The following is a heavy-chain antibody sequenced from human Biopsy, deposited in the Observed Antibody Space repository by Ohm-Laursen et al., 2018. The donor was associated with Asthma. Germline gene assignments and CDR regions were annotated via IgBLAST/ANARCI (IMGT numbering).Heavy chain of an antibody. CDR2: IYSGGTS. Sequence: GSLRLSCTASGFTVSRDHMFWVRQAPGKGLEWVSVIYSGGTSDTADSVRGRFTISRDNAKNSLYLQMNSLRAEDTAVYYCARDRPITMVRGVIITFDPWGQGTLVTVSS. J-gene: IGHJ5*02. V-gene: IGHV3-53*01. CDR1: GFTVSRDH. CDR3: ARDRPITMVRGVIITFDP. D-gene: IGHD3-10*01.